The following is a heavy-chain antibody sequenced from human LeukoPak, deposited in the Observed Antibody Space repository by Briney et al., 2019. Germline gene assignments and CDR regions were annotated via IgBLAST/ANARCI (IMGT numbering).Heavy chain of an antibody. J-gene: IGHJ4*02. CDR2: IYSSGST. V-gene: IGHV4-61*10. CDR1: DDSISSGSYY. Sequence: SETLSLTCTVSDDSISSGSYYWSWIRQPAGEGLEWIGRIYSSGSTNYNPSLKSRVTISVDTSKNQFSLKLNSVTAADTAVYYCARVTGYMIEDYFDYWGQGTLVTVSS. D-gene: IGHD3-9*01. CDR3: ARVTGYMIEDYFDY.